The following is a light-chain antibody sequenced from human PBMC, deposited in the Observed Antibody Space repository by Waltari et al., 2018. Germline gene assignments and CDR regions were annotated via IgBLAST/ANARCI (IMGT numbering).Light chain of an antibody. CDR3: SSYAGGSTVI. CDR2: EVT. CDR1: NSDVGSYNF. Sequence: QSALTQPASVSGSPGQSITISCTGTNSDVGSYNFVSWYQPHPGKAPNLTLYEVTKRPARGPNRFAGSKSGNTAALTISGLQAEDEADYYCSSYAGGSTVIFGGGTKVTVL. V-gene: IGLV2-23*02. J-gene: IGLJ2*01.